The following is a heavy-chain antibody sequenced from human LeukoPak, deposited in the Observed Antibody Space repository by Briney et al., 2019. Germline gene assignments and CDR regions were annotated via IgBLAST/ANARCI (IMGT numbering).Heavy chain of an antibody. CDR3: ARDFYGDYALSAFDI. CDR1: GFTFSSYA. Sequence: GGSLRLSCAASGFTFSSYAMSWVRQAPGKGLEWVANIKQDGSEKYYVDSVKGRFTISRDNAKNSLYLQMNSLRAEDTAVYYCARDFYGDYALSAFDIWGQGTMVTVSS. V-gene: IGHV3-7*01. J-gene: IGHJ3*02. D-gene: IGHD4-17*01. CDR2: IKQDGSEK.